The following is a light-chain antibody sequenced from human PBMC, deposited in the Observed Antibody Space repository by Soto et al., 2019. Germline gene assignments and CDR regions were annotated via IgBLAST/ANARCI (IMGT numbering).Light chain of an antibody. J-gene: IGKJ1*01. CDR2: DAS. V-gene: IGKV1-5*01. CDR3: QQYNNYSPT. CDR1: QSITNW. Sequence: DIQMTQSPSTLSAYVGDRVTITCRASQSITNWVAWYQQKPGKAPKLLIYDASNLESGVPSRFSGGGAGTDFTLTVSSLQPDDLATYYCQQYNNYSPTCGRGTKVEV.